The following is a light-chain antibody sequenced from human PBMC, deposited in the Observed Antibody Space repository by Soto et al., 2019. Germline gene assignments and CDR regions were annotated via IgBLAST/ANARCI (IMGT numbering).Light chain of an antibody. CDR3: QSYDNRLSGSWI. Sequence: QSVLTQPPSVSGAPGLRVTISCTGSSTNIGANYDVHWYQQLPGRAPKLLIYGVNNRPSGVPDRFSASKSGTSASLAITGLQAEDEADYYCQSYDNRLSGSWIFGGGTKLTVL. CDR2: GVN. CDR1: STNIGANYD. V-gene: IGLV1-40*01. J-gene: IGLJ2*01.